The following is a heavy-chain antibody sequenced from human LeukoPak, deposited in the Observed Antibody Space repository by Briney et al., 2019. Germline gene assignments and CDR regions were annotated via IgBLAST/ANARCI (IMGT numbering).Heavy chain of an antibody. Sequence: PETLSLTRAVYGGSFSGYYWSWIRQPPGKGLEWVGEINHSGSTNYNPSLKSRVTISVDSSKNQFSLKLSSVTAADTAVYYCARGTLRSGSCYRNWGQGTLVTVSS. V-gene: IGHV4-34*01. CDR2: INHSGST. CDR1: GGSFSGYY. D-gene: IGHD1-26*01. CDR3: ARGTLRSGSCYRN. J-gene: IGHJ4*02.